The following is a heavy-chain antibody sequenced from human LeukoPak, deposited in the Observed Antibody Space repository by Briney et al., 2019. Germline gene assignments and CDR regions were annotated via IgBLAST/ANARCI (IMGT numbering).Heavy chain of an antibody. V-gene: IGHV3-49*03. J-gene: IGHJ4*02. Sequence: GGSLRLSCSASGFTFDDYAVSWFRQAPGKALEWVGFIRSKAYGGTPEYAASVRGRFTISRDDSKSIAYLQMNSLKTEDTAVYYCTRNTVTVHFDYWSQGTLVTVSS. CDR2: IRSKAYGGTP. D-gene: IGHD4-17*01. CDR3: TRNTVTVHFDY. CDR1: GFTFDDYA.